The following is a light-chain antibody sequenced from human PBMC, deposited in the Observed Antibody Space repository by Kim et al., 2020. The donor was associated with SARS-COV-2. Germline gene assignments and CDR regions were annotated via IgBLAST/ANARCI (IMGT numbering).Light chain of an antibody. Sequence: EIVMTQSPATLSVSPGERATLSCRASQSVSSNLAGYQQKPGQAPRLLIYGASTRATGIPARFSGCGSGTEFTLTISSLQYEDFAVYYCQQYNTWYTFGQGTKLEI. CDR2: GAS. J-gene: IGKJ2*01. CDR1: QSVSSN. CDR3: QQYNTWYT. V-gene: IGKV3-15*01.